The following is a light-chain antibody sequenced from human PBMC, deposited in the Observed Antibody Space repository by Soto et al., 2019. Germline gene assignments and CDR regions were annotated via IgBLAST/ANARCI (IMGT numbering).Light chain of an antibody. CDR1: QSVSTN. CDR2: GAS. Sequence: EVVVTQSPATLSVSPGERVTLSCRASQSVSTNLAWYQQKPGQAPRHLIYGASTRATDIPARFSGSGSGTEFTLTISSLQSEDLAISYCQQYNNWPLTFGGGTKVEIK. CDR3: QQYNNWPLT. V-gene: IGKV3-15*01. J-gene: IGKJ4*01.